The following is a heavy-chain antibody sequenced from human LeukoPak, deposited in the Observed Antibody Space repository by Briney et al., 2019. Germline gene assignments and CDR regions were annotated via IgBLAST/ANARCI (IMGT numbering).Heavy chain of an antibody. CDR2: ISGSDGTT. CDR1: AFTFGSYA. Sequence: GGSLRLSCAASAFTFGSYAVSWVRQAPGKGLQWVSGISGSDGTTDYTDSVKGRFIISGDNSKNTLHLQMNTLRADDTAVYYCAKGRGQAVAGSKVGFDSWGQGTLVTVSS. V-gene: IGHV3-23*01. D-gene: IGHD6-19*01. J-gene: IGHJ4*02. CDR3: AKGRGQAVAGSKVGFDS.